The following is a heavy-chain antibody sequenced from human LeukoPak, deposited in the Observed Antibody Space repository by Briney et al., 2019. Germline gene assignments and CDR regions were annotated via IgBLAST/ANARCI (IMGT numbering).Heavy chain of an antibody. J-gene: IGHJ4*02. D-gene: IGHD1-26*01. V-gene: IGHV1-46*01. CDR2: INPSGGST. CDR1: GYTFTSYY. Sequence: GASVKVSCKASGYTFTSYYMHWVRQAPGQGLEWMGIINPSGGSTSYAQKFQGRVTMTRGTSTSTVYMELSSLRSEDTAVYYCARDWNPSGSYPVFDYWGQGTLVTVSS. CDR3: ARDWNPSGSYPVFDY.